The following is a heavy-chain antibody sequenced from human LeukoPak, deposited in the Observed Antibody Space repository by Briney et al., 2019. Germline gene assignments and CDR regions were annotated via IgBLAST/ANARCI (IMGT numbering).Heavy chain of an antibody. J-gene: IGHJ4*02. D-gene: IGHD3-16*02. Sequence: GGSLRLSCAASGFTFSSYAMSWVRQAPGKGLEWVSAISGSGGSTYYADSVKGRFTISRDNSKNTLYLQMNSLRAEDTAVHYCAKALRLGELSFSYWGQGTLVTVSS. CDR1: GFTFSSYA. CDR2: ISGSGGST. CDR3: AKALRLGELSFSY. V-gene: IGHV3-23*01.